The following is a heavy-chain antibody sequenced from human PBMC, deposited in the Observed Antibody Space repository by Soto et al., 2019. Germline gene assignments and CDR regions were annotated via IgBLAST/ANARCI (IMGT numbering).Heavy chain of an antibody. Sequence: QVQLVESGGGVVQPGGSLRLSCAASGFTFSNYGMHWVRQAPGKGLEWVAVILNDGSNRYHADSVKDRFTISRDNSKNMLYLQMNSLRAADTAVYYCARDDEYSGNGMDVWGQGTTVTVS. CDR3: ARDDEYSGNGMDV. CDR1: GFTFSNYG. V-gene: IGHV3-33*01. D-gene: IGHD3-10*01. J-gene: IGHJ6*02. CDR2: ILNDGSNR.